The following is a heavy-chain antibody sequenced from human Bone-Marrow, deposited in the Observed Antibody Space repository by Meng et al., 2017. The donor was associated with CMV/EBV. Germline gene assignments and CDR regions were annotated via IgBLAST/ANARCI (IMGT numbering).Heavy chain of an antibody. Sequence: CKPSGYTFTDFWIHWVRQAPGQGPEWMGWINPKSGGTNFAQKFEGRVTMTADTFTRTIYLELNRLRNDDTAIYYCARDVQSGAAGYWGQGTLVTVSS. CDR2: INPKSGGT. CDR1: GYTFTDFW. D-gene: IGHD3-10*01. V-gene: IGHV1-2*02. CDR3: ARDVQSGAAGY. J-gene: IGHJ4*02.